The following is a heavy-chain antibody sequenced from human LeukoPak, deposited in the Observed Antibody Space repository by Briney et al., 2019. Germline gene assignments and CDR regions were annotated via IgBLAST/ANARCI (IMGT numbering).Heavy chain of an antibody. Sequence: NPSQTLSLTCTVSGGSMSSGSYYWSWIRQPAGKGLEWIGRIYTSGSTNYNPSLKSGVTISVDTSKNQFSLKLSSVTAADTAVYYCARDPSYYYLYYLDVWGKGTTVAVSS. V-gene: IGHV4-61*02. J-gene: IGHJ6*03. CDR1: GGSMSSGSYY. CDR2: IYTSGST. CDR3: ARDPSYYYLYYLDV.